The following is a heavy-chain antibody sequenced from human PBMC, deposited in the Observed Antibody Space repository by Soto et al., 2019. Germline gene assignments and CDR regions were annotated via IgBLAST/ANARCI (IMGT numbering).Heavy chain of an antibody. Sequence: QVQLQQWGAGLLKPSETLSLTCAVYGGSFSGYYWSWIRQPPGKGLEWIGEINHSGSTNYNPSLKSRVTISVDTSKNQFSLKLSSVTAADTAVYYCARALGYCSGGCVFQHWGQGTLVTVSS. CDR2: INHSGST. V-gene: IGHV4-34*01. D-gene: IGHD2-15*01. J-gene: IGHJ1*01. CDR3: ARALGYCSGGCVFQH. CDR1: GGSFSGYY.